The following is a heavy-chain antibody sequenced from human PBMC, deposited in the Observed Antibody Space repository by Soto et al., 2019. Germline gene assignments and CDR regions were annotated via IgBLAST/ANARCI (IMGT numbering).Heavy chain of an antibody. CDR2: IKSKTDGGTT. CDR1: GFTFSNAW. Sequence: GGSLRLSCAASGFTFSNAWMSWVRQAPGKGLEWVGRIKSKTDGGTTDYAAPVKGRFTISRDDSKNTLYLQMNSLKTEDTAVYYCTFSITGTTPDFDYWGQGTLVTVSS. J-gene: IGHJ4*02. V-gene: IGHV3-15*01. CDR3: TFSITGTTPDFDY. D-gene: IGHD1-7*01.